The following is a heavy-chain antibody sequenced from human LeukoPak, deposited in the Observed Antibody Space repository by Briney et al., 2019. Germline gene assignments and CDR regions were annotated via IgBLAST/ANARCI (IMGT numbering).Heavy chain of an antibody. CDR1: GGSITSYY. CDR3: ARGMTVVVAATRRGAFDI. Sequence: SETLSLTCIVSGGSITSYYWSWIRQPPGKGLEWIGYIYYTGSTNYNPSLKSRVTISLDTSKNQFSLKLSSVTAADTAVYYCARGMTVVVAATRRGAFDIWGQGTMVTVSS. V-gene: IGHV4-59*12. D-gene: IGHD2-15*01. CDR2: IYYTGST. J-gene: IGHJ3*02.